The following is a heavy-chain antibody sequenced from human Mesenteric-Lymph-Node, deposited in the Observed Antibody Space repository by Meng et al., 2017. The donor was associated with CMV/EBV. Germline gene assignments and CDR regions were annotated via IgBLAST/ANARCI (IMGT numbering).Heavy chain of an antibody. CDR1: GFTFSNYS. CDR2: IKQDGSEK. CDR3: ARDLPRHVVVVPAATAWFDP. J-gene: IGHJ5*02. D-gene: IGHD2-2*01. V-gene: IGHV3-7*01. Sequence: GESLKISCAASGFTFSNYSMNWVRQAPGKGLEWVANIKQDGSEKYYVDSVKGRFTISRDNAKNSLYLQMNSLRAEDTAVYYCARDLPRHVVVVPAATAWFDPWGQGTLVTVSS.